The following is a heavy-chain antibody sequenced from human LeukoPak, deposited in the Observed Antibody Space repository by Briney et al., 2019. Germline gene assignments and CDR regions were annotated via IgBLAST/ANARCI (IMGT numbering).Heavy chain of an antibody. CDR2: IYYSGST. Sequence: SQTLSLTCTVSGGSISSGGYYWSWIRQHPGKGLEWIGYIYYSGSTYYNPSLKSRVTISVDTSKNQFSLKLSSVTAADTAVYYCARVTTVTTSCWFDPWGQGTLVTVSS. J-gene: IGHJ5*02. CDR1: GGSISSGGYY. CDR3: ARVTTVTTSCWFDP. D-gene: IGHD4-17*01. V-gene: IGHV4-31*03.